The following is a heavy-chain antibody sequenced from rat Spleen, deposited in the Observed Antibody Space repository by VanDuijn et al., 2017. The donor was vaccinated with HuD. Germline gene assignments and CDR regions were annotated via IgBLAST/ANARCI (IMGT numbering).Heavy chain of an antibody. Sequence: QVQLKESGPGLVQPSQTLSLTCTVSGFSLTSNSVSWVRQPPGKGLEGMGAIWSGGSTDYNSALKSRLSISRDTSKSQVFLKMSSLKTEDTATYYCAREGWLLSLFDYWGQGVMVTVSS. CDR2: IWSGGST. D-gene: IGHD1-12*03. CDR1: GFSLTSNS. V-gene: IGHV2-15*01. J-gene: IGHJ2*01. CDR3: AREGWLLSLFDY.